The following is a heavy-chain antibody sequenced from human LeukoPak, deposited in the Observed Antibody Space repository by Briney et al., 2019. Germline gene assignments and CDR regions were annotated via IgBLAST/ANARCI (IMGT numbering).Heavy chain of an antibody. Sequence: GGSLRLSCAASGFTFSNARMNWVRKAPGKGLKWVVRIKSKTAGGATDYAVPVKGRFTISRDDSKNTLYLQMNSLKTEDTAGYYCTAGYSSSSGGWGQGTLVTVSS. J-gene: IGHJ4*02. D-gene: IGHD6-13*01. CDR2: IKSKTAGGAT. CDR1: GFTFSNAR. V-gene: IGHV3-15*01. CDR3: TAGYSSSSGG.